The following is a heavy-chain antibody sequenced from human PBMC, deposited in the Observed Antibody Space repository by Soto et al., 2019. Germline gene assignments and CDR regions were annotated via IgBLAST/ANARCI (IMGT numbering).Heavy chain of an antibody. CDR1: GFMFSSAW. CDR2: IKSTKDGGAR. CDR3: VECWNDF. Sequence: EVQVVESGGDLVEPGGSLRLSCVTSGFMFSSAWMSWVRQSPGQGLEWVARIKSTKDGGARDYAAPVNGRFSISRDYSKSTVYLQINSLRFEDTALYYCVECWNDFWGQGTLVTVSS. D-gene: IGHD1-1*01. J-gene: IGHJ4*02. V-gene: IGHV3-15*01.